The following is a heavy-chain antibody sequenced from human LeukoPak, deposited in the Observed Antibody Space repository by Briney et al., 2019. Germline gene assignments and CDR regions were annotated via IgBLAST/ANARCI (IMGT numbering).Heavy chain of an antibody. CDR2: ISYDGSNK. D-gene: IGHD2-15*01. CDR3: ASLGDIVVVVAAPFDY. J-gene: IGHJ4*02. Sequence: PGGSLRLSCAASGFTFSSYGMHWVRQAPGKGLEWVAVISYDGSNKYYADSVKGRFTISRDNSKNTLYLQMNSLRAEDTAVYYCASLGDIVVVVAAPFDYWGQGTLVTVSS. V-gene: IGHV3-30*03. CDR1: GFTFSSYG.